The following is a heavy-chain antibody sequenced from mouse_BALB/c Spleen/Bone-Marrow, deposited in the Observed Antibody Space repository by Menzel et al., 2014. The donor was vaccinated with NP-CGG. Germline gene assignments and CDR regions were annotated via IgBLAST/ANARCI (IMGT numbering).Heavy chain of an antibody. J-gene: IGHJ4*01. CDR2: IDPANGNT. CDR3: ARWGYYAMDY. Sequence: EVQLVESGAELVKPGASVKLSCTASGFNIKDTYMHWVKQRPEQGLEWIGRIDPANGNTKYDPKFQGKATITADTPSNTAYLQLSSLTSEDTAVYYCARWGYYAMDYWGQGTSVTVSS. V-gene: IGHV14-3*02. CDR1: GFNIKDTY.